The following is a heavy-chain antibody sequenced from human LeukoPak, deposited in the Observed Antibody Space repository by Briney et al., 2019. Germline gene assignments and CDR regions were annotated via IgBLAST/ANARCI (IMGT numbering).Heavy chain of an antibody. J-gene: IGHJ4*02. V-gene: IGHV1-69*05. CDR1: GYTFTSYG. D-gene: IGHD1-14*01. CDR2: IIPIFGTA. Sequence: SVKVSCKASGYTFTSYGISWVRQAPGQGLEWMGGIIPIFGTANYAQKFQGRVTITTDESTSTAYMELSSLRSEDTAVYYCARDDKAGYCFDYWGQGTLVTVSS. CDR3: ARDDKAGYCFDY.